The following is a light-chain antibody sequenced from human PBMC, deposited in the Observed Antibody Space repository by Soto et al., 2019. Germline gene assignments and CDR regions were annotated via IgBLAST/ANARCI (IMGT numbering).Light chain of an antibody. J-gene: IGKJ1*01. CDR3: QQYKSYST. Sequence: DIHMTQSPSTLSSSLGDRVTITFRASQSISSWLAWYQQKPGKAPKLLIYDASSLESGVPSRFSGSGSGTDFTLTISSLQPDDFATYYCQQYKSYSTFGQGTKVDIK. CDR2: DAS. CDR1: QSISSW. V-gene: IGKV1-5*01.